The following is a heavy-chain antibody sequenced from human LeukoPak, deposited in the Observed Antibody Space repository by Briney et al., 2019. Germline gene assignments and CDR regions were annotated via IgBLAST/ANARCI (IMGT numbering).Heavy chain of an antibody. V-gene: IGHV3-48*04. J-gene: IGHJ4*02. CDR1: GFTFSSYS. CDR3: ATLGGDPDF. CDR2: ISSSGSTI. D-gene: IGHD3-16*01. Sequence: GGSLRLSCAASGFTFSSYSMNWVRQAPGKGLEWVSYISSSGSTIHYADSVRGRFTISRDNAKNSLYLQMNSLRAEDTAVYYCATLGGDPDFWGQGTLVTVSS.